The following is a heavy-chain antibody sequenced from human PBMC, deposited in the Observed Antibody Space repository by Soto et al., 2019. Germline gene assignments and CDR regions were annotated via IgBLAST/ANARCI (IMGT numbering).Heavy chain of an antibody. Sequence: QVQVQESGPGLVRPSETLSLTCTVSGGSISSRDSYWGWIRQPPGKGLEWIGSFHYSGSTYYNPSVKSRVTISVDTSKMQLSLRVTSVTAADTAVYYCARGFGRSHFDYWGQGTLVTVSS. V-gene: IGHV4-39*01. D-gene: IGHD3-16*01. J-gene: IGHJ4*02. CDR1: GGSISSRDSY. CDR2: FHYSGST. CDR3: ARGFGRSHFDY.